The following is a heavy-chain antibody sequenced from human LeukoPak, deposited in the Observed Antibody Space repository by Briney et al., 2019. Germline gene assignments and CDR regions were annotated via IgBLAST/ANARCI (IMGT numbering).Heavy chain of an antibody. V-gene: IGHV3-23*01. D-gene: IGHD1-1*01. Sequence: GGSPRLSCAASGFTFSNYAMGWVRQAPGKGLEWVSDISDTGDDTWYTDSVKGRFIISRDNSKNTVFLQMNSLRGEDTGVYYCAKDTPTTSGYFDQWGQGVLVTVSS. J-gene: IGHJ4*02. CDR2: ISDTGDDT. CDR3: AKDTPTTSGYFDQ. CDR1: GFTFSNYA.